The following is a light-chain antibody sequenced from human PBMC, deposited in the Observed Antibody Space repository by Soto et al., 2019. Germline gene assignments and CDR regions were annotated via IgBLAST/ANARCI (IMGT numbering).Light chain of an antibody. CDR3: TSYTTSDTFYV. J-gene: IGLJ1*01. V-gene: IGLV2-14*01. CDR1: SSDIGDYNY. CDR2: EVR. Sequence: QSALTQPASVSGSPGQSITISCTGTSSDIGDYNYVSWYQQHPGKAPKLMIYEVRNRPSGVSSRFSGSKSGNTASLTISGLQAEDEADYFCTSYTTSDTFYVFGTGTQLTVL.